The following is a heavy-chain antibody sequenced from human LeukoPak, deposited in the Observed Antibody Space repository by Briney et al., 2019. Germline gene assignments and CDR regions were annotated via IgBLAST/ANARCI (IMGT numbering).Heavy chain of an antibody. D-gene: IGHD2-8*01. J-gene: IGHJ4*02. V-gene: IGHV4-30-2*01. CDR1: GGSISSGGHS. Sequence: SQTLSLTCAVSGGSISSGGHSWSWTRQPPGQGLEWIGYIYHSGSTYYNPSLKSRVTISVDRSKNQFSLKLSSVTAADTAVYYCARGSGPTHRSLIFDYWGQGTLVTVSS. CDR2: IYHSGST. CDR3: ARGSGPTHRSLIFDY.